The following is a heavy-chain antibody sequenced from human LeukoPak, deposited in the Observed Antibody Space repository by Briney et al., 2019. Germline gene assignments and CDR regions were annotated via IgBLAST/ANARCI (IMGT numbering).Heavy chain of an antibody. V-gene: IGHV1-69*13. D-gene: IGHD3-22*01. CDR3: ARAPYYYDSSGYYAPSLSYFDY. J-gene: IGHJ4*02. CDR2: IIPIFGTA. CDR1: GGTFSSYA. Sequence: ASVKVSCKASGGTFSSYAISWMRQAPGQGLEWMGGIIPIFGTANYAQKFQGRVTITADESTSTAYMELSSLRSEDTAVYYCARAPYYYDSSGYYAPSLSYFDYWGQGTLVTVSS.